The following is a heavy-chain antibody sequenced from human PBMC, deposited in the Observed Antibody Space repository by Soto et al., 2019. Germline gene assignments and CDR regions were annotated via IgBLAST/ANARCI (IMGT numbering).Heavy chain of an antibody. Sequence: WTWIRQPPGKGLEWIGEINYSGSTNYNPSLKSRVTLSVDTSKNQFSLKLNSVTAADTAVYYCARPMTSVTTSLAYWGQGTRVTVSS. J-gene: IGHJ4*02. CDR3: ARPMTSVTTSLAY. V-gene: IGHV4-34*01. D-gene: IGHD4-17*01. CDR2: INYSGST.